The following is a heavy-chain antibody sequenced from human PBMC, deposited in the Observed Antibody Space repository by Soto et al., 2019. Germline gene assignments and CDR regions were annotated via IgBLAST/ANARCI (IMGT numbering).Heavy chain of an antibody. CDR3: TTAFEY. CDR1: GFTFSSYG. D-gene: IGHD4-17*01. CDR2: ISYDGSGT. Sequence: PGGSLRLSCAASGFTFSSYGMDGVRQAPGKGLEWVAVISYDGSGTSYADSVKGRFTISGDNAKNTLYLQMNSLRAEDTAVYYCTTAFEYWGRGTLVTVSS. J-gene: IGHJ4*02. V-gene: IGHV3-30*03.